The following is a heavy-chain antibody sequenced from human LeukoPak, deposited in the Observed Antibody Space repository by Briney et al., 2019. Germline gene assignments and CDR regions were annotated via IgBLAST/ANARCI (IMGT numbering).Heavy chain of an antibody. CDR1: GFTFSNYW. Sequence: GGSLRLSCAASGFTFSNYWMTWVRQTPGKGLEWVANIKQDGIEKYSVDSVKGRFTISRDNAKNSLYMQMNSLRAEDTAVYYCARVGELLRSPYSYMDVWGKGTTVTVSS. J-gene: IGHJ6*03. D-gene: IGHD1-7*01. V-gene: IGHV3-7*01. CDR2: IKQDGIEK. CDR3: ARVGELLRSPYSYMDV.